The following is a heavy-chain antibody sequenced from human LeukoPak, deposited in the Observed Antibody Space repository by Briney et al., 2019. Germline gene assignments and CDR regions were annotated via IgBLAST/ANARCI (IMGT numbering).Heavy chain of an antibody. J-gene: IGHJ4*02. D-gene: IGHD1-1*01. CDR1: GGSITSNTYC. CDR3: ARKHRWNGLYFDF. Sequence: SETLSLTCTVSGGSITSNTYCWGWIRQPPGKGLEWIGYIYYSGSTYYNPSLKSRVTMSVDTSKNQFSLKLSSVTAVDTAVYYCARKHRWNGLYFDFWGQGTLVTVSS. CDR2: IYYSGST. V-gene: IGHV4-39*07.